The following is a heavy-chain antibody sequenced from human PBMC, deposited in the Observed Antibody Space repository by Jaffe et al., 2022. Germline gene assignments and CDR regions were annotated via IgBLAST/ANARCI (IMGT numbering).Heavy chain of an antibody. CDR2: ISSSGSTI. Sequence: EVQLVESGGGLVQPGGSLRLSCAASGFTFSSYEMNWVRQAPGKGLEWVSYISSSGSTIYYADSVKGRFTISRDNAKNSLYLQMNSLRAEDTAVYYCARDPRIVGATTEGVFDYWGQGTLVTVSS. D-gene: IGHD1-26*01. J-gene: IGHJ4*02. CDR1: GFTFSSYE. V-gene: IGHV3-48*03. CDR3: ARDPRIVGATTEGVFDY.